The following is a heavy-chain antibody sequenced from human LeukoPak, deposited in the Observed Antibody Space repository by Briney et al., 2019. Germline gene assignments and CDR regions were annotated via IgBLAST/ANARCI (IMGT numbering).Heavy chain of an antibody. Sequence: GGSLRLSCAASGFTFSSYWMSWVRQAPGTGLEWVANIKQDGSEKYYVDSVKGRFTISRDNAKNSLYLQMNSLRAEDTAVYYCARDSYFCPMDVWGQGTTVTVSS. CDR2: IKQDGSEK. CDR1: GFTFSSYW. D-gene: IGHD3-3*01. J-gene: IGHJ6*02. V-gene: IGHV3-7*04. CDR3: ARDSYFCPMDV.